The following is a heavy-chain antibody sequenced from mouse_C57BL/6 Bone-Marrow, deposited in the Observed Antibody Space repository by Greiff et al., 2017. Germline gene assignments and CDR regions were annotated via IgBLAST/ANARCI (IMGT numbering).Heavy chain of an antibody. V-gene: IGHV5-12*01. CDR1: GFTFSDYY. D-gene: IGHD1-1*01. Sequence: DVQLQESGGGLVQPGGSLKLSCAASGFTFSDYYMYWVRQTPEKRLEWVAYISNGGGSTYYPDTVKGRFTISRDNAKNTLYLQMSRLKSEDTAMYYCARHGSSSYWYFDVWGTGTTVTVSS. CDR2: ISNGGGST. J-gene: IGHJ1*03. CDR3: ARHGSSSYWYFDV.